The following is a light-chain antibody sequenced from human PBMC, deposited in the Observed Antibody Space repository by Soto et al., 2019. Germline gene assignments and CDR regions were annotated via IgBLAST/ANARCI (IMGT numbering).Light chain of an antibody. CDR3: QGHSTYPRT. J-gene: IGKJ1*01. CDR1: QGISTY. CDR2: GAS. Sequence: DIQLTQSPSFLSASVGDTVTITCRASQGISTYLAWYQQKPGKAPKNLIYGASTLQSGVPSRFSGSGSGTECTLTISSLQPEDFATYYCQGHSTYPRTFGPGTKVELK. V-gene: IGKV1-9*01.